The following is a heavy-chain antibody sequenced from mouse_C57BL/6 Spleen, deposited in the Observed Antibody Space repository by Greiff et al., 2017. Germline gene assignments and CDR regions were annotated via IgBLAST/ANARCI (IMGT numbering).Heavy chain of an antibody. V-gene: IGHV1-52*01. Sequence: QVQLQQPGAELVRPGSSVKLSCKASGYTFTSYWMHWVKQRPIQGLEWIGNIDPSDSETHYNQKFKDKATLTVDKSSSTAYMQLSSLTSEDSAVYYCARSSNSYLDYWGQGTTLTVSS. CDR1: GYTFTSYW. CDR2: IDPSDSET. D-gene: IGHD2-5*01. CDR3: ARSSNSYLDY. J-gene: IGHJ2*01.